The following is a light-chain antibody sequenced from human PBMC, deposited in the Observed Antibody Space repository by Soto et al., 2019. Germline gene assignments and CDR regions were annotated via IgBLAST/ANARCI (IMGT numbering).Light chain of an antibody. J-gene: IGLJ1*01. CDR1: SRDVGGYNY. Sequence: QSVLTQPASVSGSPGQSITISCTGTSRDVGGYNYVSWYQQHPGKAPKLMIYEVSNRPSGVSNRFSGSKSGNTASLTISGLQAEHEADYYCSSYTSRSTLDVFGTGTKVTVL. CDR3: SSYTSRSTLDV. CDR2: EVS. V-gene: IGLV2-14*01.